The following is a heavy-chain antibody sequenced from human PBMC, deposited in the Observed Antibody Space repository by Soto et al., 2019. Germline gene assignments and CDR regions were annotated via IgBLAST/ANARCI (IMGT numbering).Heavy chain of an antibody. V-gene: IGHV4-39*01. CDR3: ARRRGVGGSWFFDY. Sequence: QLQLQESGPGLVKPSETLSLTCTVSGGSVNTYYWGWIRQPPGKGLEWIASIYYSGSTYYIPSLKSRVIISVDTSKNQFSLKLNSVTAADTAVYYCARRRGVGGSWFFDYWGQGTLVTVSS. D-gene: IGHD6-13*01. J-gene: IGHJ4*02. CDR2: IYYSGST. CDR1: GGSVNTYY.